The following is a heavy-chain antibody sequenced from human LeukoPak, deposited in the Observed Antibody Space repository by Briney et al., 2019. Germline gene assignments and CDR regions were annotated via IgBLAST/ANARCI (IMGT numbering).Heavy chain of an antibody. CDR2: IKEDGSER. Sequence: GGSLRLSCEGSAFIFSGHWMNWVRQTPGKGLEWVASIKEDGSERQYVDSVKGRFSISRDNTKGSLFLQLNSLRAEDTAVYYCAKAGDSGSYYFDYWGQGTLVTVSS. CDR1: AFIFSGHW. D-gene: IGHD1-26*01. V-gene: IGHV3-7*03. J-gene: IGHJ4*02. CDR3: AKAGDSGSYYFDY.